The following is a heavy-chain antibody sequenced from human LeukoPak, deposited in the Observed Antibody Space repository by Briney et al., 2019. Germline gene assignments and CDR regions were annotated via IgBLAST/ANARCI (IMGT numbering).Heavy chain of an antibody. J-gene: IGHJ4*02. V-gene: IGHV3-23*01. D-gene: IGHD3-10*01. CDR2: ISGSGGST. CDR3: AKSSEYYYGSGSYYAFFDY. Sequence: QTGGSLRLSCTASGFTFSSYAMSWVRQAPGKGLEWVSAISGSGGSTYYADSVKGRFTISRDNSKNTLHLQMNSLRAEDTAVYYCAKSSEYYYGSGSYYAFFDYWGQGTLVTVSS. CDR1: GFTFSSYA.